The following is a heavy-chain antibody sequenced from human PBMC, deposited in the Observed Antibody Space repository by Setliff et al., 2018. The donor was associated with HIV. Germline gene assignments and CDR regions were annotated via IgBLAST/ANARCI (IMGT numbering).Heavy chain of an antibody. CDR2: ISAYNGNT. CDR3: ARDPKRYYDILTGDPSYYGMDV. Sequence: GASVKVSCKASGYTFTSYGISWVRQAPGQGLEWMGWISAYNGNTNYAQKLQGRVTMTTDTSTSTAYMELRSLRSDDTAVYYCARDPKRYYDILTGDPSYYGMDVLGQGTTVTVSS. CDR1: GYTFTSYG. J-gene: IGHJ6*02. D-gene: IGHD3-9*01. V-gene: IGHV1-18*01.